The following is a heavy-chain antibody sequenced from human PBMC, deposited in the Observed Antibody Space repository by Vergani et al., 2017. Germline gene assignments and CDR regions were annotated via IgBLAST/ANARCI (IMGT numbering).Heavy chain of an antibody. Sequence: QVQLVESGGGVVQRGGSLRLSCATSGFTLSNYDMQWIRQGPGKGLEFVAFIQFDGSNQYNADSVKGRFTLSRDFSKNTLYLQRNSLRTDDTATYYCAKHFRGWGIDYWGQGTQVIVSS. J-gene: IGHJ4*02. CDR1: GFTLSNYD. CDR3: AKHFRGWGIDY. D-gene: IGHD3-16*01. CDR2: IQFDGSNQ. V-gene: IGHV3-30*02.